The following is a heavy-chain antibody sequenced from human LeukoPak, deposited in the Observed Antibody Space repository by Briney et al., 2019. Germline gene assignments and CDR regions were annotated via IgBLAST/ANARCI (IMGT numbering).Heavy chain of an antibody. D-gene: IGHD4-11*01. CDR2: IWYDGSNK. CDR1: GFTFSSYG. CDR3: ARDQSDDYSIWCYFDY. V-gene: IGHV3-33*01. Sequence: GRSLRLSCAASGFTFSSYGMHWVRQAPGKGLEWVAVIWYDGSNKYYADSVKGRFTISRDNSKNTLYLQMNSLRAEDTAVYYCARDQSDDYSIWCYFDYWGQGTLVTVSS. J-gene: IGHJ4*02.